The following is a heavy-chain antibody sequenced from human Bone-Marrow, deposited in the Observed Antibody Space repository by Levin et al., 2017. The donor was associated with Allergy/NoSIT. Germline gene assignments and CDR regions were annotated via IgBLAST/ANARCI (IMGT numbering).Heavy chain of an antibody. D-gene: IGHD6-13*01. V-gene: IGHV3-30*18. CDR2: ISYDGSNK. CDR3: AKEGSSSWYPFDY. Sequence: GGSLRLSCAASGFTFSSYGMHWVRQAPGKGLEWVAVISYDGSNKYYADSVKGRFTISRDNSKNTLYLQMNSLRAEDTAVYYCAKEGSSSWYPFDYWGQGTLVTVSS. CDR1: GFTFSSYG. J-gene: IGHJ4*02.